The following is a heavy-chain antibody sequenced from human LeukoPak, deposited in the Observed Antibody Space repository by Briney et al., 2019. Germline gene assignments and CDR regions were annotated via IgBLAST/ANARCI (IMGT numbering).Heavy chain of an antibody. CDR3: ARLLSYYYYYMDV. V-gene: IGHV4-39*01. D-gene: IGHD3-9*01. CDR1: GGSISSSSYY. J-gene: IGHJ6*03. Sequence: SETLSLTCTVSGGSISSSSYYWGWIRRPPGKGLEWIGSIYYSGSTNYNPSLKSRVTISVDTSKTQFSLKLSSVTAADTAVYYCARLLSYYYYYMDVWGKGTTVTVSS. CDR2: IYYSGST.